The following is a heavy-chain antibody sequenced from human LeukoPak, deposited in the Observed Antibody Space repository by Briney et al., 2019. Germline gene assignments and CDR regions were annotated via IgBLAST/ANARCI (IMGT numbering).Heavy chain of an antibody. D-gene: IGHD2-2*01. Sequence: GGSLRLSCAASGFTVSSDYMSWVRQAPGKGLEWVSYISSSGSTIYYADSVKGRFTISRDNAKNSLYLQMNSLRAEDTAVYYCARAPFVVVPDWFDPWGQGTLVTVSS. CDR3: ARAPFVVVPDWFDP. CDR1: GFTVSSDY. J-gene: IGHJ5*02. V-gene: IGHV3-11*01. CDR2: ISSSGSTI.